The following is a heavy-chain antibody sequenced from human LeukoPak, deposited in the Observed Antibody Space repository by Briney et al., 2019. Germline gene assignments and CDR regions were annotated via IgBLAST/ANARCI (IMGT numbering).Heavy chain of an antibody. V-gene: IGHV3-23*01. D-gene: IGHD6-6*01. Sequence: PGGSLRLSCAASGFTFSSYAMSWVRQAPGKGLDWVSSINGGGGSTYYADSVKGRFTISRDNSKNTLYLQMNSLRAEDTAVYYCAKAGYAARHFDYWGQGTLVTVSS. CDR1: GFTFSSYA. CDR2: INGGGGST. J-gene: IGHJ4*02. CDR3: AKAGYAARHFDY.